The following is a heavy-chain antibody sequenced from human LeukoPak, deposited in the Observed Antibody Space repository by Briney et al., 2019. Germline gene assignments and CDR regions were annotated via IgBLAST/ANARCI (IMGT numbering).Heavy chain of an antibody. D-gene: IGHD3-16*01. CDR3: VRGRRSYGFDH. CDR1: GFSFNNYD. V-gene: IGHV3-13*01. J-gene: IGHJ4*02. CDR2: LGSGGDT. Sequence: GGSLRLSCAASGFSFNNYDMHWVRQAPGKGLEWVSGLGSGGDTYYPDSVRGRFTISKETAKNSLYLQMAGLRDDDTAVYYCVRGRRSYGFDHWGQGTQVTVSS.